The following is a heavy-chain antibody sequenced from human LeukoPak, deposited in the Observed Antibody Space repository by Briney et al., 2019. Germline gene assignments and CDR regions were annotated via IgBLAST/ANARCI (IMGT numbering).Heavy chain of an antibody. CDR2: ISSSSSYI. CDR1: GLTFSSYS. CDR3: AKDSPSGSYYHEYYFDY. J-gene: IGHJ4*02. Sequence: GGSLRLSCAASGLTFSSYSMNWVRQAPGKGLEWVSPISSSSSYIYYADSVKGRFTISRDNAKNSLYLQMNSLRAEDTAVYYCAKDSPSGSYYHEYYFDYWGQGTLVTVSS. D-gene: IGHD3-10*01. V-gene: IGHV3-21*01.